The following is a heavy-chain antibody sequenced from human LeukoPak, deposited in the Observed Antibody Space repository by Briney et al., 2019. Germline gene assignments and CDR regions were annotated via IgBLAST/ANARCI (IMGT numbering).Heavy chain of an antibody. Sequence: QPGGSLRLSCATSGFPFSAYDMHWVRQAPGKGLEWVSAFGSAGDTYYPGAVKGRFTLSRDYATDSLYLQMNSLRAGDTAVYFCVRGALPGDNWYFDLWGRGTLVTVSS. V-gene: IGHV3-13*01. CDR2: FGSAGDT. CDR1: GFPFSAYD. CDR3: VRGALPGDNWYFDL. J-gene: IGHJ2*01.